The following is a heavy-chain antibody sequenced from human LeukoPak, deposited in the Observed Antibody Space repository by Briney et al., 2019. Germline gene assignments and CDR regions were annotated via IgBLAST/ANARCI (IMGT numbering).Heavy chain of an antibody. V-gene: IGHV1-46*01. CDR3: ARDLLLWFGELWSGDAFDI. Sequence: ASVKVSCKASGYTFTSYYMHWVRQAPGQGLEWMGIINPSGGSTSYAQKFQGRVTMTTDTSTSTAYMELRSLRSDDTAVYYCARDLLLWFGELWSGDAFDIWGQGTMVTVSS. J-gene: IGHJ3*02. CDR2: INPSGGST. D-gene: IGHD3-10*01. CDR1: GYTFTSYY.